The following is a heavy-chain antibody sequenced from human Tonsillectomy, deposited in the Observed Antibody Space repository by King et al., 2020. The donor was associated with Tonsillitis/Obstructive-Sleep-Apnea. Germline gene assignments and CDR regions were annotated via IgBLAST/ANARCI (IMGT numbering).Heavy chain of an antibody. V-gene: IGHV3-53*01. J-gene: IGHJ6*03. CDR1: GFTVSNEY. CDR2: IYSGGST. Sequence: VQLVESGGGLIQPGGSLRLSCAASGFTVSNEYMSWVRQAPGKGLEWVSVIYSGGSTYYADSVKGRFTISRDNSKNTVYLQMNSLRAEDRAVYYCATGYCSGGSCPHYYYMDVWGKGTTVTAS. D-gene: IGHD2-15*01. CDR3: ATGYCSGGSCPHYYYMDV.